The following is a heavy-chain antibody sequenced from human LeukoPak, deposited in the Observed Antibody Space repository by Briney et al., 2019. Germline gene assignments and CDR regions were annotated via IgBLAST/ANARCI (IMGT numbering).Heavy chain of an antibody. CDR1: GGTLSSYA. D-gene: IGHD1-26*01. CDR3: ARPRGSGRHDAFDI. CDR2: IIPIFGTA. J-gene: IGHJ3*02. V-gene: IGHV1-69*01. Sequence: SVKVSCKASGGTLSSYAISWVRQAPGQGLEWMGGIIPIFGTANYAQKFQGRVTITADESTSTAYMELRSLRSDDTAVYYCARPRGSGRHDAFDIWGQGTMVTVSS.